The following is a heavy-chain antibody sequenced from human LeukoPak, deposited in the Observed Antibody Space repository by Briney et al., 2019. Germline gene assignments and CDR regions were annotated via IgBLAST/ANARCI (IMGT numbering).Heavy chain of an antibody. V-gene: IGHV1-69*13. D-gene: IGHD1-26*01. CDR2: IIPIFGTA. CDR3: ASRGYSGSQTDY. Sequence: GASVKVSCKASGGTFSSYAISWVRQAPGQGLEWMGGIIPIFGTANYAQKFQGRVTITADESTSTAYMELSSLRSEDTAVYYCASRGYSGSQTDYWGQGTLVTVSS. J-gene: IGHJ4*02. CDR1: GGTFSSYA.